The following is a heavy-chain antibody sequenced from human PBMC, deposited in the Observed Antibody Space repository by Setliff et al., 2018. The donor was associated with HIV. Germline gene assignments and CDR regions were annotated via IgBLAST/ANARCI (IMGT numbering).Heavy chain of an antibody. J-gene: IGHJ4*02. CDR1: SGSISSGSYF. V-gene: IGHV4-61*09. Sequence: PSETLSLTCSVSSGSISSGSYFWSWIRQPAGKGLEWIGHIYTSGSTNYNPSVKSRVTISVDTSKNQFSLKLTSVTAADTAVYYCASGYQYDSSGYYYVTPIDYWGQGTLVTVSS. CDR2: IYTSGST. CDR3: ASGYQYDSSGYYYVTPIDY. D-gene: IGHD3-22*01.